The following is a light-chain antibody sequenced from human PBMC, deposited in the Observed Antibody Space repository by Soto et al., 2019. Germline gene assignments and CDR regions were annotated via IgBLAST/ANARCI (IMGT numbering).Light chain of an antibody. Sequence: QSVLTQPPSVSGAPGQRVTISCTGYNSNIGAGYDVNWYQQLPGTAPKLLIYGNSNRPSGVPDRFSASKSGTSASLAITGLQAEDEADYYCQSYDSSLSGWVFGGGTKLTVL. CDR3: QSYDSSLSGWV. CDR2: GNS. CDR1: NSNIGAGYD. J-gene: IGLJ3*02. V-gene: IGLV1-40*01.